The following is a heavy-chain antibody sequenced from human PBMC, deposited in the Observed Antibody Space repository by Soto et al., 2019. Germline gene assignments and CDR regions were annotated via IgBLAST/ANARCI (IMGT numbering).Heavy chain of an antibody. Sequence: HITLKESGPTLVKPTQTLTLTCTFSGFSRSTSGVGVVWIRQPPGNALEWLALIYCDDDKPYSPSLKSRLTITKDTSKNQVVRTMSNMYPVDTATYYCAHTEIVVLPAAFYYWGQGTLGTVSS. V-gene: IGHV2-5*02. CDR2: IYCDDDK. J-gene: IGHJ4*02. CDR3: AHTEIVVLPAAFYY. D-gene: IGHD2-2*01. CDR1: GFSRSTSGVG.